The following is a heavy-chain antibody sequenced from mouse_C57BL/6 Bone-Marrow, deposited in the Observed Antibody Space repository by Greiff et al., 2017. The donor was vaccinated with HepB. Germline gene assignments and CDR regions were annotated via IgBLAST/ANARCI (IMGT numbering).Heavy chain of an antibody. J-gene: IGHJ4*01. V-gene: IGHV1-55*01. CDR3: ARQDSSDAMDY. CDR1: GYTFTSSW. Sequence: VQLQQPGAELVKPGASVKMSCKASGYTFTSSWITWVKQRPGQGLEWIGDIYPGSGSTNYNEKFKSKATLTVDTSSSTAYMQLSSLTSEDSAFYYCARQDSSDAMDYWGQGTSVTVSS. D-gene: IGHD3-2*01. CDR2: IYPGSGST.